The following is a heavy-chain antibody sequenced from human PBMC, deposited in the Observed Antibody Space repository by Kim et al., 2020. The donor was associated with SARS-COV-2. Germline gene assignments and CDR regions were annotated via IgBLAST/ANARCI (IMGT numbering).Heavy chain of an antibody. CDR3: AREGYDSAFGAFDI. CDR1: GFTFSSYG. J-gene: IGHJ3*02. CDR2: ISYDGSNK. V-gene: IGHV3-33*05. Sequence: GGSLRLSCAASGFTFSSYGMHWVRQAPGKGLEWVAVISYDGSNKYYADSVKGRFTISRDNSKNTLYLQMNSLRAEDTAVYYCAREGYDSAFGAFDIWGQGTMVTVSS. D-gene: IGHD3-3*01.